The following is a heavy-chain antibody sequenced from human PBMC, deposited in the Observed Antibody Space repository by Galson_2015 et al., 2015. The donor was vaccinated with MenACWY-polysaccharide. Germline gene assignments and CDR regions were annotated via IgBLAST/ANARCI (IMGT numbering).Heavy chain of an antibody. CDR1: GGSLSGSY. V-gene: IGHV4-59*01. Sequence: ETLSLTCTVSGGSLSGSYWSWTRQPPGKGLEWIGYIYYSGSTYYNPSLKSRVTMSLDISKNQFSLTLCSVTAADTAVYYCARSGTSTSWPYYYYGMDVWGQGTTVTVSS. J-gene: IGHJ6*02. CDR2: IYYSGST. D-gene: IGHD2-2*01. CDR3: ARSGTSTSWPYYYYGMDV.